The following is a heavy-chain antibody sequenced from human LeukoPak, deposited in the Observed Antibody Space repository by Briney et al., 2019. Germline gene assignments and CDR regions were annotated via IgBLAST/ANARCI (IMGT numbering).Heavy chain of an antibody. V-gene: IGHV3-11*01. J-gene: IGHJ4*02. CDR3: AGVERYYYGSGSYTLGY. CDR2: ISSSGSTI. D-gene: IGHD3-10*01. Sequence: GGSLRLSCAASGFTFSDYYMSWIRQAPGKGLEWVSYISSSGSTIYYADSVKGRFTISRDNAKNSLYLQMNSLRAEDTAVYYCAGVERYYYGSGSYTLGYWGQGTLVTVSS. CDR1: GFTFSDYY.